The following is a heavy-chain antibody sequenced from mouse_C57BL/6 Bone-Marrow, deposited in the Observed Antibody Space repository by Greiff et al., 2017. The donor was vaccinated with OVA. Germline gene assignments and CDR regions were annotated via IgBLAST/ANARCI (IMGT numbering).Heavy chain of an antibody. CDR1: GFTFSSYG. J-gene: IGHJ4*01. CDR3: ARRTGRDYAMDY. D-gene: IGHD4-1*01. Sequence: DVMLVESGGDLVKPGGSLKLSCAASGFTFSSYGMSWVRQTPDKRLEWVATISSGGSYTYYPDRVKGRFTISRDNAKNTLYLQMSSLKSEDTAMYYCARRTGRDYAMDYWSEGTSANVYS. CDR2: ISSGGSYT. V-gene: IGHV5-6*02.